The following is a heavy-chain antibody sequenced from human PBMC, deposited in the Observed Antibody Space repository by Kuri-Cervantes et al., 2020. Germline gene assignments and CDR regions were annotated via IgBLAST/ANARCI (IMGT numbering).Heavy chain of an antibody. J-gene: IGHJ6*02. CDR3: ARDLGDCSGGSCYYYYGMDV. CDR2: IYYSGST. CDR1: GGSISSGGYY. V-gene: IGHV4-31*02. D-gene: IGHD2-15*01. Sequence: SCTVSGGSISSGGYYWSWIRQDPGKGLEWIGYIYYSGSTYYNPSLKSRVTISVDTSKNQFSLKLSSVTAADTAVYYCARDLGDCSGGSCYYYYGMDVWGQGTTVTVSS.